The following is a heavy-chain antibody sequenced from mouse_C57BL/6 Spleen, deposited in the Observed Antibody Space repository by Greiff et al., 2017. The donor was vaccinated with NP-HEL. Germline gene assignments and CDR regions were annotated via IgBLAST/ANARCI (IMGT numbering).Heavy chain of an antibody. Sequence: SGAELARPGASVKMSCKASGYTFTSYTMHWVKQRPGQGLEWIGYINPSSGYTKYNQKFKDKATLPAEKSSSTAYMQLSSLTSEDSAVYYCAKTGTLAYWGQGTLVTVSA. J-gene: IGHJ3*01. V-gene: IGHV1-4*01. CDR2: INPSSGYT. CDR1: GYTFTSYT. D-gene: IGHD4-1*01. CDR3: AKTGTLAY.